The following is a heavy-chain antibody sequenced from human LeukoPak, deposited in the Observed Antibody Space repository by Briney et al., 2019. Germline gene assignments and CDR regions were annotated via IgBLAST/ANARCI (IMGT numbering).Heavy chain of an antibody. CDR1: GFTFSSYA. V-gene: IGHV3-23*01. D-gene: IGHD4-17*01. Sequence: SGGSLRLSCAASGFTFSSYAMSWVREAPGKGLEWVSAISGRGGSTYCADPVKGRFTISRDNSKNTLYLQVNSLRAEDTAVYYCANSDGGGDSHHFDYWGQGTLVTVAS. CDR3: ANSDGGGDSHHFDY. J-gene: IGHJ4*02. CDR2: ISGRGGST.